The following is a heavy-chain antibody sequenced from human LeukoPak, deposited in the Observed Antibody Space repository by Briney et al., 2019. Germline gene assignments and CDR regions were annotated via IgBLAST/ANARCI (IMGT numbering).Heavy chain of an antibody. CDR1: GGSISSYY. J-gene: IGHJ4*02. Sequence: SETLSLTCTVSGGSISSYYWSWIRQPPGKGLEWIGYIYYSGSTNYNPSLKSRVTISVDTSKNQFSLKLSSATAADTAVYYCAREWRAKYYYDSSGLDYWGQGTLVTVSS. V-gene: IGHV4-59*01. CDR3: AREWRAKYYYDSSGLDY. CDR2: IYYSGST. D-gene: IGHD3-22*01.